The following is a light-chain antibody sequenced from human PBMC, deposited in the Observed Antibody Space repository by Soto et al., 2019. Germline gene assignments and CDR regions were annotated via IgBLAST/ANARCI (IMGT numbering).Light chain of an antibody. V-gene: IGLV2-23*02. CDR3: CSYAGSNIYVV. J-gene: IGLJ2*01. Sequence: QSVLTQPASVSGSPGQSISISCTGTSSDVGSYDLVSWYQQQPGKAPKLIIYEVTKRPSGVSNRFSGSKSGNTASLTISGLQAEDEADYFCCSYAGSNIYVVFGGGTKLTVL. CDR1: SSDVGSYDL. CDR2: EVT.